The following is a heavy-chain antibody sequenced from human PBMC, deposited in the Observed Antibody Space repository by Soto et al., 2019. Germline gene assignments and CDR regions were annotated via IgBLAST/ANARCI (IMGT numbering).Heavy chain of an antibody. CDR1: GFTVSSNY. CDR3: ARDRGIQLWSYYGMDV. V-gene: IGHV3-53*02. CDR2: IYSGGST. D-gene: IGHD5-18*01. Sequence: EVQLVETGGGLIQPGGSLRLSCAASGFTVSSNYMSWVRQAPGKGLEWVSVIYSGGSTYYADSEKGRFTISRDNSKNTLYLQMNSLRAEDTAVYYCARDRGIQLWSYYGMDVWGQGTTVTVSS. J-gene: IGHJ6*02.